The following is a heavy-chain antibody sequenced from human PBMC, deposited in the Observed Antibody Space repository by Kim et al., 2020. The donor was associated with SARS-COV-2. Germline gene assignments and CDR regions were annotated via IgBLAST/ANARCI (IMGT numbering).Heavy chain of an antibody. D-gene: IGHD3-22*01. V-gene: IGHV3-30-3*01. CDR1: GFTFSSYA. CDR2: ISYDGSNK. Sequence: GGSLRLSCAASGFTFSSYAMHWVRQAPGKGLEWVVVISYDGSNKYYADSVKGRFTISRDNSKNTLYLQMNSLRAEDTAVYYCARELGARTMIVVVRLGFDYWGQGTLVTVSS. CDR3: ARELGARTMIVVVRLGFDY. J-gene: IGHJ4*02.